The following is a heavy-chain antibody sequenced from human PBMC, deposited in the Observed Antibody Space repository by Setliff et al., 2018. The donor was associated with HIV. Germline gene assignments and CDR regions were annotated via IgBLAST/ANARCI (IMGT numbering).Heavy chain of an antibody. CDR1: GDAVSPYY. CDR2: FANDGST. Sequence: SEILSLTCNVSGDAVSPYYWSWIRQPPGKGLEWIGYFANDGSTNYNPPLKSRVTISLDTSKNEVSLKLTSVTAADTAMYYCTRHLPVYYGSGVSYYFDYWGQGTLVTVSS. D-gene: IGHD3-10*01. CDR3: TRHLPVYYGSGVSYYFDY. J-gene: IGHJ4*02. V-gene: IGHV4-59*08.